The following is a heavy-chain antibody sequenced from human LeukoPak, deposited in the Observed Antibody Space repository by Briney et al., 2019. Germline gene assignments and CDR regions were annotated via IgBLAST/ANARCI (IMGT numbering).Heavy chain of an antibody. CDR3: ARDRNVDTVYAFGI. V-gene: IGHV3-21*01. J-gene: IGHJ3*02. CDR2: ISSSSSYI. D-gene: IGHD5-18*01. Sequence: GGSLRLSCAASGFTFSSYSMNWVRQAPGKGLEWVSSISSSSSYIYYADSVKGRFTISRDNAKTSLYLQMNSLRAEDTAVYYCARDRNVDTVYAFGIWGQGTMVTVSS. CDR1: GFTFSSYS.